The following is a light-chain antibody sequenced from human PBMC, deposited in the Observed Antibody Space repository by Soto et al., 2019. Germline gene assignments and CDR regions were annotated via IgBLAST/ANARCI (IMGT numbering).Light chain of an antibody. J-gene: IGKJ1*01. CDR3: QQYDSSPRT. CDR2: GAS. V-gene: IGKV3-20*01. Sequence: EIVLTQSPATLSLSPGERATLSCRASQSVNNYLAWYQQRPGQAPRLLIYGASSRATGIPDRFSGSGSGTDFTLTINRLEPEDFAVYYCQQYDSSPRTFGQGTKVDIK. CDR1: QSVNNY.